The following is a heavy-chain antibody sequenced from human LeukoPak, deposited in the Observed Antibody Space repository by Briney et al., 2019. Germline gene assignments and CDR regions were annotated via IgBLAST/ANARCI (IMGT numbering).Heavy chain of an antibody. CDR1: GGSISGYY. V-gene: IGHV4-59*08. CDR3: ARYDSSGLDY. D-gene: IGHD3-22*01. Sequence: SETLSLTCTVSGGSISGYYWCWMRQPPGKGLEWIGYIYYSGSTNYNPSLKSRVTMSVDTSENQFSLKLNSVTAADTAVYYCARYDSSGLDYWGREPWSPSPQ. J-gene: IGHJ4*02. CDR2: IYYSGST.